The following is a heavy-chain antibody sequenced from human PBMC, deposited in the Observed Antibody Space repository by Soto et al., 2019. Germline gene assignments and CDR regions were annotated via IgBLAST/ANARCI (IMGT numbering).Heavy chain of an antibody. CDR3: ARDQPDVGCTNGVCYTGFSDFDY. D-gene: IGHD2-8*01. CDR1: GGTFSSYA. Sequence: QVQLVQSGAEVKKPGSSVKVSCKASGGTFSSYAISWVRQAPGQGLEWMGGIIPIFGTANYAQKFQGRVTISADESTSTAYMELSSLRSEDTAVYYCARDQPDVGCTNGVCYTGFSDFDYWGQGTLVTVSS. V-gene: IGHV1-69*01. CDR2: IIPIFGTA. J-gene: IGHJ4*02.